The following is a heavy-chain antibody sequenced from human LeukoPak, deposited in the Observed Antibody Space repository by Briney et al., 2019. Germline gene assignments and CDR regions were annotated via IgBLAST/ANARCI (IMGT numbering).Heavy chain of an antibody. CDR1: GFTFSDYY. J-gene: IGHJ4*02. CDR2: ISSSGSTI. V-gene: IGHV3-11*01. CDR3: ARDLASYYYDNTRDY. Sequence: SGGSLRLSCAASGFTFSDYYMSWIRQAPGKGLEWVSYISSSGSTIYYADSVKGRFTISRDNAKNSLYLQMNSLRAEDTAVYYCARDLASYYYDNTRDYWGQGTLVTVSS. D-gene: IGHD3-22*01.